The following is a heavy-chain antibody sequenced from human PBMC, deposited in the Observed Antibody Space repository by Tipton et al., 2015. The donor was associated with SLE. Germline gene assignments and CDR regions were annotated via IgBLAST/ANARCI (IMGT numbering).Heavy chain of an antibody. CDR1: GGSITNTIYY. D-gene: IGHD6-6*01. CDR2: IYYSGST. Sequence: TLSLTCTVSGGSITNTIYYWGWIRQPPGKGLEWIGTIYYSGSTIYNPSLKSRVTISVDTSKNHFSLKLSSVTAADTAVYYCARESSSSRGFQHWGQGTLVTVSS. V-gene: IGHV4-39*07. J-gene: IGHJ1*01. CDR3: ARESSSSRGFQH.